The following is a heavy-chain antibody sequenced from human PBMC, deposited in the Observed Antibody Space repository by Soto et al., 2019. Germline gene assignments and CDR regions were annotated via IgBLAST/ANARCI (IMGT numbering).Heavy chain of an antibody. CDR3: TRAPQLVGPAATGFDF. CDR2: ISASTLTI. J-gene: IGHJ4*02. CDR1: GFPFSTYS. D-gene: IGHD2-2*01. Sequence: GGSLRLSCAASGFPFSTYSMSWVRQAPGKGLEWISYISASTLTIFYADSVKGRFTISRDTAQNSLYLQMNSLRDEDTAVYYCTRAPQLVGPAATGFDFWGQGTLVTVSS. V-gene: IGHV3-48*02.